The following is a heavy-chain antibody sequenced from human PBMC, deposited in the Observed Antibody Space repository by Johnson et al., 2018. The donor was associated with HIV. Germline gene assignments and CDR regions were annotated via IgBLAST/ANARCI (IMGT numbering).Heavy chain of an antibody. CDR3: AREGGSETFDL. CDR2: IRNKANRYTT. CDR1: GFTFSDHY. Sequence: VQLVESGGGLVQPGGSLRLSCAASGFTFSDHYMDWVRQAPGKGLEWVGHIRNKANRYTTEYAASVKGRFTISRDDSKNSLYLQMNSLKTEDTAVYYCAREGGSETFDLRGQGTMVIVSS. J-gene: IGHJ3*01. V-gene: IGHV3-72*01. D-gene: IGHD1-26*01.